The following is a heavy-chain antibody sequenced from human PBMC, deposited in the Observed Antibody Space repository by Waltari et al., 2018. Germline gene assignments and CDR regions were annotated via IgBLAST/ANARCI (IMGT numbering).Heavy chain of an antibody. CDR1: GYTLTELS. D-gene: IGHD5-12*01. V-gene: IGHV1-24*01. CDR2: FDPEDGET. J-gene: IGHJ3*02. Sequence: QVQLVQTGAEVKKPGASVKVSCKVSGYTLTELSRQWVRQAPGKGLEWMVGFDPEDGETFYAQNFQGRVTMTEDTSTDTAYMELSSLRSEDTAVYYCATRVATGGGGAFDIWGQGTMVTVSS. CDR3: ATRVATGGGGAFDI.